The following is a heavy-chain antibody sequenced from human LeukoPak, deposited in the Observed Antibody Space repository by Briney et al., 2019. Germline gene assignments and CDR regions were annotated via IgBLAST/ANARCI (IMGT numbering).Heavy chain of an antibody. Sequence: PGGSLRLSCAASGFTFNNYSMNWVRQAPGKGLEWVSSISSSSSYIYYADSVKGRFTISRDNAKNSLCLQMNSLRAEDTAVYYCARDLFVAPYSSSSYLDYWGQGTLVTVSS. CDR2: ISSSSSYI. J-gene: IGHJ4*02. V-gene: IGHV3-21*01. CDR1: GFTFNNYS. D-gene: IGHD6-6*01. CDR3: ARDLFVAPYSSSSYLDY.